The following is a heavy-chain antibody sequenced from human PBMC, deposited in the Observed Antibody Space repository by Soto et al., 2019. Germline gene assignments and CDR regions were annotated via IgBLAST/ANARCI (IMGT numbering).Heavy chain of an antibody. CDR1: GYTFTSYG. D-gene: IGHD4-17*01. J-gene: IGHJ6*02. CDR2: ISAYNGNT. V-gene: IGHV1-18*04. CDR3: ARQEKYGDYVTYYYGMDV. Sequence: QVQLVQSGAEVKKPGASVKVSCKSSGYTFTSYGISWVRQAPGQGLEWMGWISAYNGNTNYAQKLQGRVTMTTDTSTRTAYMELRSRRSDDTAVYYCARQEKYGDYVTYYYGMDVWGQGTTVTVSS.